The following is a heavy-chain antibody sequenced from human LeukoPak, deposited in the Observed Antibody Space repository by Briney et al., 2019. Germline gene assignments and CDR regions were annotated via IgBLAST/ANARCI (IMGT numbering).Heavy chain of an antibody. CDR3: ARGVWIQLWLRREYYFDY. Sequence: SETLSLTCTVSGGSISTSNYYWGWVRQPPGKGLEWIGNIFYSGSTYYSPSLKSRVTISVDTSKNQFSLKLSSVTAADTAVYYCARGVWIQLWLRREYYFDYWGQGTLVTVSS. V-gene: IGHV4-39*07. D-gene: IGHD5-18*01. J-gene: IGHJ4*02. CDR1: GGSISTSNYY. CDR2: IFYSGST.